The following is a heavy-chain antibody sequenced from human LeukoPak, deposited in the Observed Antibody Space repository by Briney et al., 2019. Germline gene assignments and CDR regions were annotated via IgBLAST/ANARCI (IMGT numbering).Heavy chain of an antibody. V-gene: IGHV4-4*02. CDR3: ARGGAVAGYYFDY. D-gene: IGHD6-19*01. Sequence: SETLSLTCDVSGGSMSSSNWWSWVRQPPGKGLEWIGEINHSGSTNYDPSLKSRVTISVDTSKNQFSLKLSSVTAADTAVYYCARGGAVAGYYFDYWGQGTLVTVSS. CDR2: INHSGST. J-gene: IGHJ4*02. CDR1: GGSMSSSNW.